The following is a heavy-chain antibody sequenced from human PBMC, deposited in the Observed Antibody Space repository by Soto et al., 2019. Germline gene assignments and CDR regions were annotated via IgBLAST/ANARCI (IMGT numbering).Heavy chain of an antibody. CDR2: IASTSWNI. V-gene: IGHV3-48*02. CDR3: ARGPSAAAPLSDWYFDL. J-gene: IGHJ2*01. CDR1: GFTFSGYS. D-gene: IGHD2-2*01. Sequence: EVQLVESGGGLVLPGGSLRLSCAASGFTFSGYSMNWVRQAPGKGLEWVSYIASTSWNIYYADTVKGRVTISRDNDKNSLYLQMNSLRDEDTAVYYCARGPSAAAPLSDWYFDLWGRGTLVTVSS.